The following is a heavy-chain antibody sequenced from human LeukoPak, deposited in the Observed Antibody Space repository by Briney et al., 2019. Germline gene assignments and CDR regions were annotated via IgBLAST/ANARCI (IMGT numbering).Heavy chain of an antibody. D-gene: IGHD3-22*01. CDR2: ISGSGGNT. CDR3: AKAGSYYYGSSGWSPFDY. CDR1: GFTFSSYA. Sequence: PGGSLRLXCEASGFTFSSYAMSWVRQTPGKALEWVSGISGSGGNTYYADSVKGRFTISRDNSKNTLYLQMNSLRAEDTALYYCAKAGSYYYGSSGWSPFDYWGQGTLVTVSS. J-gene: IGHJ4*02. V-gene: IGHV3-23*01.